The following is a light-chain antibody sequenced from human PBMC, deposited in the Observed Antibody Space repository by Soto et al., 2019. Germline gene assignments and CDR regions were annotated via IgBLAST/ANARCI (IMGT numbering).Light chain of an antibody. J-gene: IGLJ2*01. CDR3: SSYTSSSTLVV. CDR2: EVT. CDR1: TSDIGAYNH. Sequence: QSVLTQPASVSGSPGQSITISCTGTTSDIGAYNHVSWYQQHPGRAPKLMIYEVTDRPSGVSNRFSGSKSGNTASLTISGLQAEDEADYYCSSYTSSSTLVVFGGGTKLTVL. V-gene: IGLV2-14*01.